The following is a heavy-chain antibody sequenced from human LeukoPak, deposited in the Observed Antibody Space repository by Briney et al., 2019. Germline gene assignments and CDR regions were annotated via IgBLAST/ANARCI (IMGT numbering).Heavy chain of an antibody. CDR1: GFTFSAYG. CDR3: AKEITRPNRAVAGLNY. Sequence: GGSLRLSCAASGFTFSAYGMHWVRQAPGKGLEWVAIISYDGTNKYYADPVKGRFTISRDNSKNTLYLQMNSLRAEDTAVYYCAKEITRPNRAVAGLNYWGQGTLVTVSS. J-gene: IGHJ4*02. D-gene: IGHD6-19*01. CDR2: ISYDGTNK. V-gene: IGHV3-30*18.